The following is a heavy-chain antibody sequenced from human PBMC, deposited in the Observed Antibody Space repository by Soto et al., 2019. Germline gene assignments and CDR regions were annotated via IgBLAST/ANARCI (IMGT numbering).Heavy chain of an antibody. V-gene: IGHV4-34*01. CDR1: GGFFSDYW. J-gene: IGHJ4*02. CDR2: IYHRGSP. CDR3: ARGPYYFDY. Sequence: SETLSLTCAVYGGFFSDYWWSWIRQPPGMGLEWIGEIYHRGSPNYNPSLESRVTMSVDTSKNQISLKLSSVTAADTAVYYCARGPYYFDYWGQGTLVTGSS.